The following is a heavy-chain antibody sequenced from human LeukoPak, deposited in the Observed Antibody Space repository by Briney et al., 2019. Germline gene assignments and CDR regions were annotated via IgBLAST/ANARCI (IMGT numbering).Heavy chain of an antibody. CDR3: ARVSESGTYYYYMDV. D-gene: IGHD1-26*01. CDR2: IYHSGST. Sequence: PSETLSLTCTVSGYSISSGYYWGWIRQPPGKGLEWIGTIYHSGSTYYNPSLKSRITISLNTSKNQFSLRLSSITAADTAVYYCARVSESGTYYYYMDVRGKGTTVTISS. V-gene: IGHV4-38-2*02. J-gene: IGHJ6*03. CDR1: GYSISSGYY.